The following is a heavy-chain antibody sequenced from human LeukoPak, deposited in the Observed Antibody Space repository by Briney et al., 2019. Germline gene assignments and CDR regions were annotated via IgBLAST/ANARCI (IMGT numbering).Heavy chain of an antibody. CDR1: GFTFSNYA. CDR3: AKEEDIVVVIAASAGFDW. D-gene: IGHD2-15*01. CDR2: ISGSGRST. J-gene: IGHJ4*02. V-gene: IGHV3-23*01. Sequence: GGSLRLSCAASGFTFSNYAMSWVRQAPGKGLEWVSAISGSGRSTYYAYSVKGRFTVSRDNSKNTLYLQMNSLRAEDTAVYYCAKEEDIVVVIAASAGFDWWGQGTLVTVSS.